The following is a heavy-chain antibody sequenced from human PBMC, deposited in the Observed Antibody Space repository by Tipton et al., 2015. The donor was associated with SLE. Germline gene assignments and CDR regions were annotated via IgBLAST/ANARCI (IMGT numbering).Heavy chain of an antibody. CDR1: LYSISSGYY. V-gene: IGHV4-38-2*02. CDR2: FYHSANT. Sequence: TLSLTCIVSLYSISSGYYWGWMRQAPGKELEWVGSFYHSANTYYNPSLTSRVTISADTSKDQFSLRLTSVTAADTALYYCGRARVGMGYVFDIWGQGTMVTVSS. D-gene: IGHD5-24*01. J-gene: IGHJ3*02. CDR3: GRARVGMGYVFDI.